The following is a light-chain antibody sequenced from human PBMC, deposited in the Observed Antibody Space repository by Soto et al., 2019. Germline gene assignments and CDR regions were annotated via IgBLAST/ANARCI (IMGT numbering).Light chain of an antibody. V-gene: IGKV1-9*01. CDR1: QGIAGY. CDR3: QQDNEYRLT. J-gene: IGKJ4*01. Sequence: DIQLTQSPSFLSASVGDRVTITCRASQGIAGYLAWYQQKPGKAPKLLIYLASTLQSGVPSRFSGSGSGREFTLTSSSLHPEDFATYYCQQDNEYRLTFGGGTKVDIK. CDR2: LAS.